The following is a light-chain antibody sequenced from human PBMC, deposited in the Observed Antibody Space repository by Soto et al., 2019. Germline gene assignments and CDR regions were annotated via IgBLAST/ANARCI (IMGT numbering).Light chain of an antibody. CDR1: HSVSSSY. Sequence: EIVLTQSPGTLSLSPGETATLSCRASHSVSSSYLGWDQRKHGQSTRLLIDGASSRATGIPGRFSGSVSGADSTLTSSRLEPEDIGYYCCQQYGSSPTFGGGTKVEIK. CDR2: GAS. CDR3: QQYGSSPT. V-gene: IGKV3-20*01. J-gene: IGKJ4*01.